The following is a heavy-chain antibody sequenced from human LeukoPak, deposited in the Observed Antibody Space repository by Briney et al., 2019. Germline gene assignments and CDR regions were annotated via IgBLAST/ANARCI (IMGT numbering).Heavy chain of an antibody. J-gene: IGHJ4*02. Sequence: SGTLSLTCAVSAGSNSSSNWWSWVRQPPGKGLEWIGEIYHSGSTNYNPSLKSRVTISVDKSKNQFSLKLSSVTAADTAVYYCAGSTSRLYAPYDNWGQGTLFTASS. CDR2: IYHSGST. V-gene: IGHV4-4*02. D-gene: IGHD6-13*01. CDR3: AGSTSRLYAPYDN. CDR1: AGSNSSSNW.